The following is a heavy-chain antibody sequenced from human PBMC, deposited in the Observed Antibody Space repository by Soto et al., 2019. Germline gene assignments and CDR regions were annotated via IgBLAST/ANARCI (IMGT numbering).Heavy chain of an antibody. CDR3: ARVLGQWLVSCYFDY. J-gene: IGHJ4*02. CDR1: GYTFTDCG. V-gene: IGHV1-18*01. D-gene: IGHD6-19*01. Sequence: ASVKVSCKASGYTFTDCGIIWVRQAPGQGLEWMGWISAYNGKTNYAQNLQGRVTMTTDTSTSTAYMELRSLRSDDTAVYYCARVLGQWLVSCYFDYWGQGTLVTVSS. CDR2: ISAYNGKT.